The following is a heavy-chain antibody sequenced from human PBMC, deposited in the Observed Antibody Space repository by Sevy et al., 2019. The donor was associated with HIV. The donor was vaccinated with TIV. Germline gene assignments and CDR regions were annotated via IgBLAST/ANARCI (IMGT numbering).Heavy chain of an antibody. J-gene: IGHJ4*02. CDR2: INPNSGGT. V-gene: IGHV1-2*02. CDR3: ARARYSGYDVSPYFDY. D-gene: IGHD5-12*01. CDR1: GYTFTGYY. Sequence: ASVKVSCKASGYTFTGYYMHWVRQAPGQGLEWMGWINPNSGGTNYAQKFQGRVTMTRDTSISTAYMELSRLRSDDTAVYYCARARYSGYDVSPYFDYWGQGTLVTVSS.